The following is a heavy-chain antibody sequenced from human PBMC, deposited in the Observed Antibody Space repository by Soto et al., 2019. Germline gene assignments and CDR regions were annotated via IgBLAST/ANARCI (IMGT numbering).Heavy chain of an antibody. Sequence: SVKVSCKASGGTFSSYAISWVRQAPGQGLEWMGGIIPIFGTANYAQKFQGRVTITADKSTSTAYMELSSLRSEDTAVYYCATTITMIVVATNYYGMDVWGQGTTVTVSS. D-gene: IGHD3-22*01. J-gene: IGHJ6*02. V-gene: IGHV1-69*06. CDR2: IIPIFGTA. CDR1: GGTFSSYA. CDR3: ATTITMIVVATNYYGMDV.